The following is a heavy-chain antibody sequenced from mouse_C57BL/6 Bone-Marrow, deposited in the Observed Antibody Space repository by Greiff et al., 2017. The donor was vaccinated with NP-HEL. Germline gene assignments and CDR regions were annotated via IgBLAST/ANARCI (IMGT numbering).Heavy chain of an antibody. V-gene: IGHV5-17*01. CDR1: GFTFSDYG. J-gene: IGHJ3*01. CDR2: ISSGSSTI. Sequence: DVKLVESGGGLVKPGGSLKLSCAASGFTFSDYGMHWVRQAPEKGLEWVAYISSGSSTIYYADTVKGRFTISRDNAKNTLFLQMTSLRSEDTAMYYCAREGDYGGFAYWGQGTLVTVSA. CDR3: AREGDYGGFAY. D-gene: IGHD1-1*01.